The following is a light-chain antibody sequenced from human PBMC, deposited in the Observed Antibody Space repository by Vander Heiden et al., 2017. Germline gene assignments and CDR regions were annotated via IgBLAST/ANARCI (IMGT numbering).Light chain of an antibody. CDR3: QVWGVSSDHPVV. Sequence: SSVLTQPPSASVPPGQTARSSCGGNNIATRSLHWYRQKPGQAPVVVYDDNDWPSGIPERFSGYKAGNTATLTISRVEAGDEADYYCQVWGVSSDHPVVFGGGTKLTVL. V-gene: IGLV3-21*02. CDR1: NIATRS. J-gene: IGLJ2*01. CDR2: DDN.